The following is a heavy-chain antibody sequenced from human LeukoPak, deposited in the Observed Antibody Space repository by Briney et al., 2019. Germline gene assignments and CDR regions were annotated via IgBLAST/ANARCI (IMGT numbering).Heavy chain of an antibody. D-gene: IGHD2-2*01. CDR3: ARGSIPTQNWFDP. V-gene: IGHV4-39*07. CDR1: GGSISSSSYY. J-gene: IGHJ5*02. Sequence: SETLSLTCTVSGGSISSSSYYWGWIRQPPGKGLEWIGSIYYSGSTYYNPSLKSRVTISVDTSKNQFSLKLSSVTTADTAIYYCARGSIPTQNWFDPWGQGTPVTVSS. CDR2: IYYSGST.